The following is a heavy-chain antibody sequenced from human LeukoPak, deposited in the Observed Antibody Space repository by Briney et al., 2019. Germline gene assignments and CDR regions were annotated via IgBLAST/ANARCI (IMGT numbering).Heavy chain of an antibody. V-gene: IGHV3-20*04. Sequence: GGSLRLSCAASGFTFNDYGMSWVRQAPGKGLEWVSGIDWSGGSTGYADSVKGRFTISRDNSKNTLYLQMNSLRAEDTAVYYCARETTTVTPGAFDIWGQGTMVTVSS. D-gene: IGHD4-17*01. CDR2: IDWSGGST. CDR1: GFTFNDYG. J-gene: IGHJ3*02. CDR3: ARETTTVTPGAFDI.